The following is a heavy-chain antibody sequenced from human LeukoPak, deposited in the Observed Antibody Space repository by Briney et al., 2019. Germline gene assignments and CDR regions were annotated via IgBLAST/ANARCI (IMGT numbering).Heavy chain of an antibody. V-gene: IGHV1-18*01. CDR1: GYTFTSYG. D-gene: IGHD3-9*01. CDR3: ARDEAVLRYFDWLLPLDY. CDR2: ISAYNGNT. Sequence: ASVKVSCKASGYTFTSYGISWVRQAPGQGLEWMGWISAYNGNTNYAQKLQGRVTMTTDTSTSTAYMELRSLRSDDTAVYYCARDEAVLRYFDWLLPLDYWGQGTLVTVSS. J-gene: IGHJ4*02.